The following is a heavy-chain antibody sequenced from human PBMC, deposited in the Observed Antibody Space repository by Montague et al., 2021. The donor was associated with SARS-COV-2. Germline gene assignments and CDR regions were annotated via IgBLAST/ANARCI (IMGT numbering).Heavy chain of an antibody. CDR2: IYFSGST. J-gene: IGHJ6*02. CDR1: GGSISSYY. V-gene: IGHV4-59*01. CDR3: ARDLVAGGMDV. Sequence: SETLSLTCTVSGGSISSYYCTWTRQPPGTGLEWMGYIYFSGSTNSNPSPKSRVTISVDTSTNQFSLNLTSVTAAVTAVYYCARDLVAGGMDVWGQGTPVTVSS. D-gene: IGHD2-8*02.